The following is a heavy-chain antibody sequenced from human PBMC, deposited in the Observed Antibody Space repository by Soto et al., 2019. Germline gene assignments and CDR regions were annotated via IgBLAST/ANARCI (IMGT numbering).Heavy chain of an antibody. CDR2: IKQDGSEK. J-gene: IGHJ6*02. Sequence: GGSLRLSCAASGFTFSSYWMSWVRQAPGKGLEWVANIKQDGSEKYYVDSVKGRFTISRDNAKNSLYLQMNSLRAEDTAVYYCASVRSNIPPNYGMDVWGQGTTVTVSS. D-gene: IGHD6-6*01. V-gene: IGHV3-7*01. CDR1: GFTFSSYW. CDR3: ASVRSNIPPNYGMDV.